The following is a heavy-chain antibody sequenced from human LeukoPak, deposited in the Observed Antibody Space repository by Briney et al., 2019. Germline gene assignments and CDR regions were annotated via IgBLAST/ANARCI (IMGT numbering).Heavy chain of an antibody. J-gene: IGHJ4*02. CDR1: GYSFTSYW. CDR3: ARRDSETKDPDY. D-gene: IGHD2-15*01. V-gene: IGHV5-51*01. CDR2: IYPGDSDT. Sequence: GESLKISCKGFGYSFTSYWIGWVRQMPGKGLEWMGIIYPGDSDTRYSPSFQGQVTISADKSISTAYLQWSGLKASDTAIYYCARRDSETKDPDYWGQGTLVTVSS.